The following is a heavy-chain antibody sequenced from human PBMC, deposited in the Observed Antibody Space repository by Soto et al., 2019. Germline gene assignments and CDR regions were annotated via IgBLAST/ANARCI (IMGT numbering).Heavy chain of an antibody. Sequence: QVQLVQSGAEVKKPGSSVKVSCKASGGTFSSYAISWVRQAPGQGLEWMGGIIPIFGTANYAQKFQGRVTITADESTSTADMELSSRRSEDTAGDYCARRSDGRGYSYGDGDDYWGQGTLGAVSS. CDR2: IIPIFGTA. J-gene: IGHJ4*02. CDR1: GGTFSSYA. CDR3: ARRSDGRGYSYGDGDDY. D-gene: IGHD5-18*01. V-gene: IGHV1-69*01.